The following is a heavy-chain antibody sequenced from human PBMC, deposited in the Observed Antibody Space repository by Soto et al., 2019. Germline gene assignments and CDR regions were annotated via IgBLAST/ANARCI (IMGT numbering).Heavy chain of an antibody. J-gene: IGHJ3*02. CDR1: GFTFGDYA. CDR2: IRSKAYGGTT. V-gene: IGHV3-49*03. Sequence: QPGGSLRLSCTASGFTFGDYAMSWFRQAPGKGLEWVGFIRSKAYGGTTEYAASVKGRFTISRDDSKSIAYLQMNSLKTEDTAVYYCTSCVLRYFDWYPGAFDIWGQGTMVTVSS. D-gene: IGHD3-9*01. CDR3: TSCVLRYFDWYPGAFDI.